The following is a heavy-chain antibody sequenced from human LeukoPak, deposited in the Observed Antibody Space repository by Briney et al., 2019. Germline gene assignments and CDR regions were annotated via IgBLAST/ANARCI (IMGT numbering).Heavy chain of an antibody. Sequence: GGSLRLSCAASGFTSDDYGMSWVRQAPGKGLEWVSGINWNGGSTGYADSVKGRFTISRDNAKNSLYLQMNSLRAEDTALYYCARACEEEGWLQFGYYYYYMDVWGKGTTVTVSS. CDR2: INWNGGST. CDR3: ARACEEEGWLQFGYYYYYMDV. V-gene: IGHV3-20*04. CDR1: GFTSDDYG. J-gene: IGHJ6*03. D-gene: IGHD5-24*01.